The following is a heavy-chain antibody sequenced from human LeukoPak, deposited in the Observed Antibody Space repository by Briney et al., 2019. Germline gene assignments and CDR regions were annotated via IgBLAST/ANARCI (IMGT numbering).Heavy chain of an antibody. Sequence: SETLSLTCTVSGDSISTYYWSWLRQPPGRGLEWIGYLYYDGSTNYNPSLKSRVTMSVDTSRDQFSLKLSSVTAADTAVYYCARERYFDWPKTYYFDYWGQGTLVTVSS. J-gene: IGHJ4*02. D-gene: IGHD3-9*01. CDR3: ARERYFDWPKTYYFDY. CDR2: LYYDGST. V-gene: IGHV4-59*01. CDR1: GDSISTYY.